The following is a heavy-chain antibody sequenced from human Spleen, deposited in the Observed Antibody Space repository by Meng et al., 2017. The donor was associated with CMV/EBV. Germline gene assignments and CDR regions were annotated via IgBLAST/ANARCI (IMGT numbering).Heavy chain of an antibody. CDR1: GFTVSSDY. D-gene: IGHD3-10*02. CDR3: IDPRGASYVGH. V-gene: IGHV3-53*01. CDR2: IYGDGRT. Sequence: GESLKISCAASGFTVSSDYMAWVRQAPGKGLEWVSGIYGDGRTYYADFVKGRFTISRDNSKNTLYLRMNSLRADDTAVYYCIDPRGASYVGHWGQGPLVTVSS. J-gene: IGHJ4*02.